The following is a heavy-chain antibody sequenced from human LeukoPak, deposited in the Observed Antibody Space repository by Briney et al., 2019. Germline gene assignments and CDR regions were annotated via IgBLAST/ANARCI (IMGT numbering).Heavy chain of an antibody. V-gene: IGHV4-59*08. CDR1: GGSISSYY. CDR2: IYYSGST. CDR3: ARSSVRYYGSGSYPFV. J-gene: IGHJ4*02. D-gene: IGHD3-10*01. Sequence: SETLSLTCTVSGGSISSYYWSWIRQPPGKGLEWIGYIYYSGSTNYNPSLKSRVTISVDTSKNQFSLKLSSVTAADTAVYYCARSSVRYYGSGSYPFVWGQETLVTVSS.